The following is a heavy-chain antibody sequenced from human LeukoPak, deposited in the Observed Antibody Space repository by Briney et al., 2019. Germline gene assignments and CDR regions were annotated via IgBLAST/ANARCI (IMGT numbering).Heavy chain of an antibody. CDR3: ARTSSGYDFYYFDY. V-gene: IGHV2-70*11. Sequence: SGPALVKPTQALTLTFTFSGFSLSTRGMWVSWIRQPPEKALEWLARIDWDDDKYYSTSLKTRLTISKATSKNQVVLTTTNMDPVDTATYYCARTSSGYDFYYFDYWGQGTLVTVSS. CDR1: GFSLSTRGMW. J-gene: IGHJ4*02. D-gene: IGHD5-12*01. CDR2: IDWDDDK.